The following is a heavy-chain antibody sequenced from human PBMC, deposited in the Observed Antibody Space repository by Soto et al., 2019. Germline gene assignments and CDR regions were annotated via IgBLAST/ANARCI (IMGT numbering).Heavy chain of an antibody. D-gene: IGHD4-17*01. Sequence: QVQLQQWGAGLLKPSETLSLTCAVYGGSFSGYYWSWIRQPPGKGLEWIGESNHSGSTNYNPSLKSRVTISVDTSKNQFSLKLSAVTAADTAVYYCARATHDYGDGGWFDPWGQGTLVTVSS. V-gene: IGHV4-34*01. CDR3: ARATHDYGDGGWFDP. CDR1: GGSFSGYY. J-gene: IGHJ5*02. CDR2: SNHSGST.